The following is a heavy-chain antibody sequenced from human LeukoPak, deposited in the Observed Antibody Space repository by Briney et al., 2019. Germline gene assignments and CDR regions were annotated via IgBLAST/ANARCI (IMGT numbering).Heavy chain of an antibody. Sequence: PGGSLRLSCAAAGFTFSSYWMSWVRQAPGKGLEWVANIKQDGSEKYYVDSVKGRFTISRDNAKNSLYLQMNSLRAEDTALYHCARGRSSSWSAFDIWGQGTMVTVSS. D-gene: IGHD6-6*01. CDR3: ARGRSSSWSAFDI. J-gene: IGHJ3*02. V-gene: IGHV3-7*03. CDR2: IKQDGSEK. CDR1: GFTFSSYW.